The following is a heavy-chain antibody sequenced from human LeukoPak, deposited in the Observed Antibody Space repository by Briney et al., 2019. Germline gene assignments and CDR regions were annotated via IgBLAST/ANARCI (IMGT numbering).Heavy chain of an antibody. Sequence: LPGGSLRLSCAASGFTFSSYGMHWVRQAPGKGLEWVAFIRYDGSNKYYADSVKGRFTISRDNAKNSLYLQMNSLRAEDTALYYCARVSDISVAAYFDYWGQGTLVTVSS. CDR2: IRYDGSNK. CDR3: ARVSDISVAAYFDY. V-gene: IGHV3-30*02. CDR1: GFTFSSYG. D-gene: IGHD6-19*01. J-gene: IGHJ4*02.